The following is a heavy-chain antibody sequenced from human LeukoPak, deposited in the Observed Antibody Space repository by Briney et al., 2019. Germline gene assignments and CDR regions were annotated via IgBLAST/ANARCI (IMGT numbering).Heavy chain of an antibody. D-gene: IGHD3-3*01. CDR3: ARDIYDFWSGYYTGGAFDI. Sequence: PSETLSLTCTVSGGSISSYYWSWIWQPPGKGLEWIGYIYYSGSTNYNPSLKSRVTISVDTSKNQFSLKLSSVTAADTAVYYCARDIYDFWSGYYTGGAFDIWGQGTMVTVSS. CDR2: IYYSGST. J-gene: IGHJ3*02. V-gene: IGHV4-59*12. CDR1: GGSISSYY.